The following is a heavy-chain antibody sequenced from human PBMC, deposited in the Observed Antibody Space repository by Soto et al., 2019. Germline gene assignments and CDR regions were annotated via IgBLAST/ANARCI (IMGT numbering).Heavy chain of an antibody. V-gene: IGHV4-59*01. J-gene: IGHJ4*02. CDR2: IYHTGRS. Sequence: HVQLQESGPGQVKPSETLSLTCSVSGGSLSGFPCIWIRQPPGKGLEWFGYIYHTGRSNYNPSLNSRRTISLDMSRNQFSLQLTSVTAADTALYYCARVSNEYGGNGAFDYWGLGTLVTVSS. CDR3: ARVSNEYGGNGAFDY. CDR1: GGSLSGFP. D-gene: IGHD4-17*01.